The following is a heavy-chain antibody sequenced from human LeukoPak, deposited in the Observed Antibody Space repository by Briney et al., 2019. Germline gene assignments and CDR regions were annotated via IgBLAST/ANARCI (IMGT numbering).Heavy chain of an antibody. Sequence: PGGSLRLSCAASGFTFSNYAMSWVRQAPGKGLEWVSAISGSGGDTYYADSVKGRFTISRDNSKNTLYVQLNSLRAEDTAVYYCAKYRGDNFGAYDYWGQGTLVTVSS. CDR1: GFTFSNYA. CDR3: AKYRGDNFGAYDY. V-gene: IGHV3-23*01. D-gene: IGHD3-3*01. J-gene: IGHJ4*02. CDR2: ISGSGGDT.